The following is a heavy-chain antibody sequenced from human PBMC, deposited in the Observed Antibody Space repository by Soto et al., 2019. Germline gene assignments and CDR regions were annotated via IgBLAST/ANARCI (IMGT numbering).Heavy chain of an antibody. J-gene: IGHJ4*02. CDR3: GKERRGSGWSVCNF. CDR1: GFTFRDYA. D-gene: IGHD6-19*01. Sequence: VQLLESGGGLVQPGGSLRLSCAASGFTFRDYAMNWVRLSSGKGLEWVSDISGNGDSARHADSVKGRFTISRDNSRNTLYLQMNSLRVDDTAVYYCGKERRGSGWSVCNFWGQGTLVTVSS. CDR2: ISGNGDSA. V-gene: IGHV3-23*01.